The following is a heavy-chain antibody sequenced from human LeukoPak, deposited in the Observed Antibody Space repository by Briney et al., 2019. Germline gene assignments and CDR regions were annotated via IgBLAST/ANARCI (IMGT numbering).Heavy chain of an antibody. D-gene: IGHD2-2*01. J-gene: IGHJ5*02. V-gene: IGHV4-39*01. CDR2: IYYSGST. CDR3: ARLFVVVPAAARNWFDP. Sequence: SETLSLTCTVSGGSISSSSYYWGWIRQPPGKGLEWIGSIYYSGSTYYNPSLKSRVTISVDTSKNQFSLKPSSVTAANTAVYYCARLFVVVPAAARNWFDPWGQGTLVTVSS. CDR1: GGSISSSSYY.